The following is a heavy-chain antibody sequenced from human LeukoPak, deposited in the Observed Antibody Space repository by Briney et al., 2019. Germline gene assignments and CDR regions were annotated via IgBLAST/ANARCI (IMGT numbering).Heavy chain of an antibody. Sequence: GSLRLSCTASGFTFGDYAMSWIRQPAGKGLEWIGRIYTSGSTNYNPSLKSRVTISVDTSKNQFSLKLSSVTAADTAVYYCARSIHYYDSSGLPYYFDYWGQGTLVTVSS. D-gene: IGHD3-22*01. V-gene: IGHV4-4*07. CDR2: IYTSGST. CDR3: ARSIHYYDSSGLPYYFDY. CDR1: GFTFGDYA. J-gene: IGHJ4*02.